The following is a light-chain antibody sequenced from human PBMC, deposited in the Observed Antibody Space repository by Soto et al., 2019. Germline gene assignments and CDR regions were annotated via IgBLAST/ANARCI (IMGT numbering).Light chain of an antibody. CDR2: GIY. CDR1: QVLGTN. J-gene: IGKJ5*01. V-gene: IGKV3-15*01. CDR3: QQYNYWPPIA. Sequence: SPGTLSVSPGETATLSCRASQVLGTNLAWYQQKPGQSPTLLIYGIYIRATGVPVRFTGSGSGTEFTLTITSLQSEDFATYYCQQYNYWPPIAFGQGTRLEI.